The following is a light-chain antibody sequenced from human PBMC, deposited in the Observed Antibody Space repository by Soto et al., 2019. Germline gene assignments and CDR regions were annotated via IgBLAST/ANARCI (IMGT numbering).Light chain of an antibody. V-gene: IGKV3-11*01. CDR1: QSVSSY. CDR3: QQRSNWPYIT. J-gene: IGKJ5*01. CDR2: DAS. Sequence: EIVLTQSPATLSLSPGERATLSCRASQSVSSYLAWYQQKPGQAPRLLIYDASNRATGIPARFSGSGSGTDFTLTISSLEPEDFAVYYCQQRSNWPYITFGQGTRLE.